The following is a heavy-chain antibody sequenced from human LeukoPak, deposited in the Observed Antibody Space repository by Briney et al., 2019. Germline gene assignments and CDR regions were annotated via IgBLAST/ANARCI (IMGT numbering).Heavy chain of an antibody. J-gene: IGHJ4*02. CDR3: AREGEGIAAAGTLLVYFDY. CDR1: GDTFTSYG. D-gene: IGHD6-13*01. V-gene: IGHV1-69*05. Sequence: SVKVSCKASGDTFTSYGISWVRQAPGQGLEWLARIILVFGTTNYARKFRGRVTVSTDDSTSTAFLELSSLTPEDTAVYYCAREGEGIAAAGTLLVYFDYWGQGTLVTVSS. CDR2: IILVFGTT.